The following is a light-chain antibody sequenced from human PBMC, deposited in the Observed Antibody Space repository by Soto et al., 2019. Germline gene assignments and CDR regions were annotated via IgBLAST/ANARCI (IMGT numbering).Light chain of an antibody. V-gene: IGKV2-28*01. J-gene: IGKJ1*01. Sequence: DIVMTQAPLSLPVTPGEPASISCSSSHILLHSNGYNYLDWYLQKPGQSPQLLIYLGSNRASGVPDRFSGSGSGTDFTLKISRVEAEDAGVYYCMQALQTPWTFGQGTKVDIK. CDR1: HILLHSNGYNY. CDR3: MQALQTPWT. CDR2: LGS.